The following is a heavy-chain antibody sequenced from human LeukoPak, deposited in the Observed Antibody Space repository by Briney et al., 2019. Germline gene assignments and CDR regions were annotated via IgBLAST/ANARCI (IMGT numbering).Heavy chain of an antibody. CDR1: GFTFSNYW. CDR2: INSDGSST. Sequence: GGSLRLSCAASGFTFSNYWLHWVRQAPGKGLVWVSRINSDGSSTSYADSVKGRFTISRDNAKNTLYLQMNSLRAEDMAVYYCARQILGAAGIDYWGQGTLVTVSS. CDR3: ARQILGAAGIDY. J-gene: IGHJ4*02. V-gene: IGHV3-74*01. D-gene: IGHD6-13*01.